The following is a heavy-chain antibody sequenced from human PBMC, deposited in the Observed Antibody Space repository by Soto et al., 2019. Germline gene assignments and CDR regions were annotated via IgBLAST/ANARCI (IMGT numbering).Heavy chain of an antibody. V-gene: IGHV3-23*01. Sequence: GGSLRLSCAASGFIFENFGMSWVRQAPGKGLEWISSISGSGFKKYYADSVKGRFTISRDNSKSTVYLELNNLSAEDTAVYHCAKNQGVELVPLATVDWFDPWGQGSVVSVSS. D-gene: IGHD1-26*01. CDR3: AKNQGVELVPLATVDWFDP. CDR2: ISGSGFKK. J-gene: IGHJ5*02. CDR1: GFIFENFG.